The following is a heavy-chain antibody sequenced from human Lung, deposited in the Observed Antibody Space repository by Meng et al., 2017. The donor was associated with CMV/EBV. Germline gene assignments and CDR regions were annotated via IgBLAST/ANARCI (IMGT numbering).Heavy chain of an antibody. CDR3: ARVLTAHHYYGMDV. CDR1: GFTVSSNS. CDR2: IYSGGGT. J-gene: IGHJ6*02. D-gene: IGHD5-18*01. V-gene: IGHV3-53*01. Sequence: ESXKISXAASGFTVSSNSMNWVRQAPGKGLEWVSLIYSGGGTYYADSVKGRFTISRDNFKNTLYLQMNSLRAEDTAVYYCARVLTAHHYYGMDVWGQGTXVNVYS.